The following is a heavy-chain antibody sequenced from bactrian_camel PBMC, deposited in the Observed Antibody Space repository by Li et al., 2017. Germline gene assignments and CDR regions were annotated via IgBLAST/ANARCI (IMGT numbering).Heavy chain of an antibody. D-gene: IGHD1*01. J-gene: IGHJ4*01. V-gene: IGHV3S5*01. CDR1: GFTFSNVY. CDR3: AAEPPKRVIFLPGTCDMLTSSQFSY. Sequence: HVQLVESGGGLVQPGQSLSLSCAASGFTFSNVYMNWVRQAPGKGLEWVSSIYRDGYYEAYADAVKDRFTISRDNAKNTLYLQMNSLKPEDTAMYYCAAEPPKRVIFLPGTCDMLTSSQFSYWGQGTQVTVS. CDR2: IYRDGYYE.